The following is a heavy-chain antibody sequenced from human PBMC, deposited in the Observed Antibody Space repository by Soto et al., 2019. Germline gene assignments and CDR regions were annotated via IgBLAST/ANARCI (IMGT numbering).Heavy chain of an antibody. CDR1: GYTFTSYG. J-gene: IGHJ6*02. CDR2: ISAYNGNT. Sequence: QVQLVQSGAEVKKPGASVQVSCKASGYTFTSYGISWVRQAPGQGLEWMGWISAYNGNTNYAQKLQGRVTMTTDTSTSTAYMELRSLRSDDTAVYYCARDPRYYDFWSGYPRYYGMDVWGQGTTVTVSS. D-gene: IGHD3-3*01. V-gene: IGHV1-18*04. CDR3: ARDPRYYDFWSGYPRYYGMDV.